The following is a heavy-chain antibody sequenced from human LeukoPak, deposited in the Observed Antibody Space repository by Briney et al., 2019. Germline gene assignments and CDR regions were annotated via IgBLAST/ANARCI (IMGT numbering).Heavy chain of an antibody. CDR3: ARGARNTAMDYSDY. J-gene: IGHJ4*02. V-gene: IGHV1-3*01. Sequence: GASVKVSCKASVYTFTSYAMHWVRQAPGQRLEWMGWINAGNGNTKYSQKFQGRVTITRDTSASTAYMELSSLRSEDTAVYYCARGARNTAMDYSDYWGQGTLVTVSS. CDR1: VYTFTSYA. D-gene: IGHD5-18*01. CDR2: INAGNGNT.